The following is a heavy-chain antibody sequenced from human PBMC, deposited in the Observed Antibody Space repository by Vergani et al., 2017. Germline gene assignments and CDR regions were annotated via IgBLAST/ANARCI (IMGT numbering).Heavy chain of an antibody. V-gene: IGHV4-39*01. CDR3: ARRFSYYDSSGYKGWFDP. CDR1: GCSISSSSYY. J-gene: IGHJ5*02. D-gene: IGHD3-22*01. Sequence: QLQLQESGPGLVKPSETLSLTCTVSGCSISSSSYYWGWIRQPPGKGLEWIGSIYYSGSTYYNPSLKSRVTISVDTSKNQFSLKLSSVTAADTAVYYCARRFSYYDSSGYKGWFDPWGQGTLVTVSS. CDR2: IYYSGST.